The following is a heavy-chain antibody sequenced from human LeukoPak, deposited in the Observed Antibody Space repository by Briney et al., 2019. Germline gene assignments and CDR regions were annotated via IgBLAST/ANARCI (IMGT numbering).Heavy chain of an antibody. CDR1: GFTFTSYV. V-gene: IGHV3-30-3*01. J-gene: IGHJ4*02. D-gene: IGHD4-17*01. CDR3: ARGDYGDLY. Sequence: GGSLRLSCAASGFTFTSYVLHWVRQAPFKGLEWLAVISSDGNYKYYADSEKGRFTISRDNSKNTLYLQVNSLRAEDTAVYYCARGDYGDLYWGQGTLVTVSS. CDR2: ISSDGNYK.